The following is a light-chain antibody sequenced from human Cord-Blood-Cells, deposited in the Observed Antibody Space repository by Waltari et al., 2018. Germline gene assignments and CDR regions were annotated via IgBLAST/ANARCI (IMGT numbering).Light chain of an antibody. CDR3: SSYTSSSTSV. J-gene: IGLJ2*01. Sequence: QSALTQPPSVSGSPGQSVTISCTGTSSDVGSYNRVSWYQQPPGTAPNLMIYEVSNRPPGVPDRFSGSKSGNTASLTISGLQAEDEADYYCSSYTSSSTSVFGGGTKLTVL. CDR1: SSDVGSYNR. CDR2: EVS. V-gene: IGLV2-18*02.